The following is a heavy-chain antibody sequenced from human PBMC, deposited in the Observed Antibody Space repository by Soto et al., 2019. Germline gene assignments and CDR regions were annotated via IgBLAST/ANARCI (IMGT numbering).Heavy chain of an antibody. J-gene: IGHJ4*02. CDR1: GYSFTSYW. CDR2: IYPGDSDT. V-gene: IGHV5-51*03. D-gene: IGHD4-17*01. CDR3: ATRTTVTTYPYYFDY. Sequence: EVQLVQSGAEVKKPGESLKISCKGSGYSFTSYWIGWVRQMPGKGLEWMGIIYPGDSDTRYSPSFQGQVTISADKSISTAYLQWSSLKASDTAMYYCATRTTVTTYPYYFDYWGQGTLVTVSS.